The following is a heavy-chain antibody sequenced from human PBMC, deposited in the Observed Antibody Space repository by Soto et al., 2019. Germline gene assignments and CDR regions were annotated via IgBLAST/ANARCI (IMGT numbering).Heavy chain of an antibody. V-gene: IGHV2-5*01. J-gene: IGHJ4*02. Sequence: QITLKESGPALVNPTQTLTLTCSFSGFSLTTGGLGVTWIRQARGKAPEWLALVYWNGDKRYSPSLRNRLTITTDTSRTQVVLTMANMDPVDTATYYCGHRSSSFDFWGNDYWGQGIQVTVSS. CDR2: VYWNGDK. D-gene: IGHD3-3*01. CDR1: GFSLTTGGLG. CDR3: GHRSSSFDFWGNDY.